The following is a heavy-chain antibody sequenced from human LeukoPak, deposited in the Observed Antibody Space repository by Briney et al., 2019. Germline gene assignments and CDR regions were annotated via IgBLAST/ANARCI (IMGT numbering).Heavy chain of an antibody. CDR1: GFTFSSYA. D-gene: IGHD3-22*01. J-gene: IGHJ4*02. V-gene: IGHV3-23*01. Sequence: GGSLRLSCAASGFTFSSYAMSWVRQARGKGLEWVSAISGSGGSTYYADSVKGRFTISRDNSKNTLYLQMNSLRAEDTAVYYCAKGDYYDSSGYFDYWGQGTLVTVSS. CDR2: ISGSGGST. CDR3: AKGDYYDSSGYFDY.